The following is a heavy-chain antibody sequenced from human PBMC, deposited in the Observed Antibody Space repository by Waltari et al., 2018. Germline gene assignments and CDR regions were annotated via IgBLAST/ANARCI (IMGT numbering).Heavy chain of an antibody. Sequence: QVQLQESGPGLVRPSQTLSLTCTVSGGSISSGSVYWTWIRQPAGKGLEWVGHIFTSGSIKYNPSLKRRVSVSLDTSENQFSLRLSSVTAADTAVYYCARDEARYYDIMTGGGYYGLDVWGQGTTVTVSS. V-gene: IGHV4-61*02. CDR2: IFTSGSI. CDR1: GGSISSGSVY. D-gene: IGHD3-9*01. J-gene: IGHJ6*02. CDR3: ARDEARYYDIMTGGGYYGLDV.